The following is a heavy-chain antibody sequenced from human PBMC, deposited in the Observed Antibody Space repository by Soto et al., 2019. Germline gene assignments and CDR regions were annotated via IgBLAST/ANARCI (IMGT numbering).Heavy chain of an antibody. Sequence: PGESLKISCKGSGYSFTSYYIAWVRLMPGKGLEWIGIIYPGDSTTKYNPSFQGQVAISADKSINTAYLHWSSLKASDTAIYYCARPLGPRSYYSGLDVWGQGTSVTGSS. CDR3: ARPLGPRSYYSGLDV. CDR2: IYPGDSTT. CDR1: GYSFTSYY. V-gene: IGHV5-51*01. J-gene: IGHJ6*02.